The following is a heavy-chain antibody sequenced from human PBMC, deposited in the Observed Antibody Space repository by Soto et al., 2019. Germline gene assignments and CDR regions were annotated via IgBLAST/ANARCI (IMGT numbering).Heavy chain of an antibody. V-gene: IGHV1-2*02. J-gene: IGHJ6*02. CDR1: GYTFTGYY. Sequence: QVQLVQSGAEMKKPGASVKVSCTASGYTFTGYYIHWVRQAPGQGLEWMGWISPNSGGTKFAQKFQGRVTMTRATYISTVYMEYSRLRSDDTAIYYCARDQTGYSSGWSSVAMDVWGQGTTVTVS. D-gene: IGHD6-19*01. CDR3: ARDQTGYSSGWSSVAMDV. CDR2: ISPNSGGT.